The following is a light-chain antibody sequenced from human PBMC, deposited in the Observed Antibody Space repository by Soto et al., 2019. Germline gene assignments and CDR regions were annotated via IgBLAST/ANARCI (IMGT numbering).Light chain of an antibody. CDR1: NVGSRS. CDR3: QVWEATGDQVV. V-gene: IGLV3-21*01. CDR2: YDS. Sequence: SYELTQPPSVSVAPGETARISCGGNNVGSRSVHWYQQKPGQAPFLVTYYDSDRPSGIPERFSGSNSGNTATLIISRVEAGDEADYYCQVWEATGDQVVFGGGTKLTVL. J-gene: IGLJ2*01.